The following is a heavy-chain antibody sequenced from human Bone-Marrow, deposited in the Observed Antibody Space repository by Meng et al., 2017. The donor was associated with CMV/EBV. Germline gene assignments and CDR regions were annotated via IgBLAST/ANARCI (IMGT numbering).Heavy chain of an antibody. CDR3: ARELGAGSYNNGGYYFDY. Sequence: SVKVSCKASGGTFNSYAISWVRQAPGQGLEWMGGVIPIFRTPKYAQKFQGRVTITTDESTSTSYMELSSLRSEDTAVYYCARELGAGSYNNGGYYFDYWGQGTLVTVSS. D-gene: IGHD3-10*01. V-gene: IGHV1-69*05. J-gene: IGHJ4*02. CDR2: VIPIFRTP. CDR1: GGTFNSYA.